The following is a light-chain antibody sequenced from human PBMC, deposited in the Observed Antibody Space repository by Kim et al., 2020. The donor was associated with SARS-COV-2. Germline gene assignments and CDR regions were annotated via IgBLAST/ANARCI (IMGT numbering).Light chain of an antibody. V-gene: IGLV2-14*03. CDR3: SSYTSSSTNYV. J-gene: IGLJ1*01. CDR1: SSDVSDYNY. Sequence: QSITISCTGTSSDVSDYNYVSWYQQHPGKAPKLMIYDVSNRPSGVSNRFSGSKSGNTASLTISGLQAEDEADYYCSSYTSSSTNYVFGTGTKVTVL. CDR2: DVS.